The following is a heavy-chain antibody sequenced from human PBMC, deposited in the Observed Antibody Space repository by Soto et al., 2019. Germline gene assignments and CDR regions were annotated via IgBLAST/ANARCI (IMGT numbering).Heavy chain of an antibody. CDR3: ARESGENWTYEAH. J-gene: IGHJ1*01. Sequence: QVQQLESGPGLVKPWDTLSLTCTVSGAYVSDFSWSWIRQPAGKGLEWIGRITVNGITQYTPSFSGRVTLPMDTSRNQFSLNPQSATAADTALYYCARESGENWTYEAHWGQGTLVTVSS. CDR2: ITVNGIT. V-gene: IGHV4-4*07. D-gene: IGHD1-7*01. CDR1: GAYVSDFS.